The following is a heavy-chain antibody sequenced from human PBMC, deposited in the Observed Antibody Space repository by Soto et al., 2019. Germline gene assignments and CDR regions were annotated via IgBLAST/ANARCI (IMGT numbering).Heavy chain of an antibody. V-gene: IGHV4-4*02. Sequence: QVQLQESGPGLVKPSGTLSLTCAVSGGSISSSNWWNWVRQPPGKGLEWIGETFHSGSTNYNPSLKSRVTISVDKSKNQFSLELNSGTAADTAVYYCARARQYCSSTSCYLDPWGQGTLVTVSS. CDR2: TFHSGST. J-gene: IGHJ5*02. CDR1: GGSISSSNW. D-gene: IGHD2-2*01. CDR3: ARARQYCSSTSCYLDP.